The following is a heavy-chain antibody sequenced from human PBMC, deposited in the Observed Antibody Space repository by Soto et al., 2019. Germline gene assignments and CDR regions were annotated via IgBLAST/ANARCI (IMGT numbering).Heavy chain of an antibody. J-gene: IGHJ5*02. CDR2: IYHSGTT. Sequence: QVQLQESGPGLVKPSQTLSLTCTVSGGSISSGGYYWSWIRQHPGKGLEWIGYIYHSGTTYYNPSPKRRPTRSVDTSKNQFSPKLTSVPAADTPVYYCARGRGNQLLGSFAPWGQGTLVTVSS. V-gene: IGHV4-31*03. D-gene: IGHD2-2*01. CDR1: GGSISSGGYY. CDR3: ARGRGNQLLGSFAP.